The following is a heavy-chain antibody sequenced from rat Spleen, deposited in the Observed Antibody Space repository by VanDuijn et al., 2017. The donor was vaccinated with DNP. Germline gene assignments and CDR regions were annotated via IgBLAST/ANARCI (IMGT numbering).Heavy chain of an antibody. CDR1: GFSLTGYN. J-gene: IGHJ4*01. V-gene: IGHV2-41*01. CDR2: IWNTGGT. D-gene: IGHD1-2*01. Sequence: QVQLKESGPGLVQPSQTLSLTCTVAGFSLTGYNVHWVRQPPGKGLEWMGIIWNTGGTRYNSALKSRLSISRDTSKSQVFLKMSSVQTEDTAMYFCARSRSSYIYAMDAWGQGTSVTVSS. CDR3: ARSRSSYIYAMDA.